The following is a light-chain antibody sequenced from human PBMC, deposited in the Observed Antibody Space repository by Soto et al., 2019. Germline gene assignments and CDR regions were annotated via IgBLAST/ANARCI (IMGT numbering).Light chain of an antibody. V-gene: IGLV2-14*01. CDR2: EVT. J-gene: IGLJ1*01. CDR3: SSYTNSNTRACV. Sequence: QSALTQPASVSGSPGQAVTISCTGSSGDIGSYNRVSWYQQHPGKAPKLIIYEVTDRPSGVSNRCSGSKSGNTASLTISGLQAEDEAEYYCSSYTNSNTRACVFGTGTKLTVL. CDR1: SGDIGSYNR.